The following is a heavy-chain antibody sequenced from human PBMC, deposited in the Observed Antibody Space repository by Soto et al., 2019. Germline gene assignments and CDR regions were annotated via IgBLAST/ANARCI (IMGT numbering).Heavy chain of an antibody. Sequence: HPGGSLRLSCAASGFTFSSYAMHWVRQAPGKGLEWVAVISYDGSNKYYADSVKGRFTISRDNSKNTLYLQMNSLRAEDTAVYYCARDPYYDSSGYYPWFDPWGQGTLVTVS. CDR3: ARDPYYDSSGYYPWFDP. CDR1: GFTFSSYA. J-gene: IGHJ5*02. V-gene: IGHV3-30-3*01. D-gene: IGHD3-22*01. CDR2: ISYDGSNK.